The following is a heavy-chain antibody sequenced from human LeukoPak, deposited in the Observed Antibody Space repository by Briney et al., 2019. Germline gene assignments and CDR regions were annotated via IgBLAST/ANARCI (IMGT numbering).Heavy chain of an antibody. J-gene: IGHJ4*02. CDR3: AREPVGYCSSTSCYTGSPLDY. CDR2: ISSSSSYI. V-gene: IGHV3-21*01. Sequence: GGSLRLSCAASGFTFSSYSMNWVRQAPGKRLEWVSSISSSSSYIYYADSVKGRFTISRDNAKNSLYLQMNSLRAEDTAVYYCAREPVGYCSSTSCYTGSPLDYWGQGTLVTVSS. CDR1: GFTFSSYS. D-gene: IGHD2-2*02.